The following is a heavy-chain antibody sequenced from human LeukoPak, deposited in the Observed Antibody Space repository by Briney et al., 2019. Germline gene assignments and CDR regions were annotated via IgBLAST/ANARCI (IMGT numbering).Heavy chain of an antibody. CDR1: GFTVSSSY. J-gene: IGHJ4*02. Sequence: GGSLRLSCLASGFTVSSSYMTWVRQAPGKGLEWVSVIYSAGSTFYADSVKGRFTISRDKSQNKLFLEMNSLRVEDTAVYYCAKKSTTVITYYFDYWGQGTLVTVSS. V-gene: IGHV3-53*01. CDR3: AKKSTTVITYYFDY. CDR2: IYSAGST. D-gene: IGHD4-11*01.